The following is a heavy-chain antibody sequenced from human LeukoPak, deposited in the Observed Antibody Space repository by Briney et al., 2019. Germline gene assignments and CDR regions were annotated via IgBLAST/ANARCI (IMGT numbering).Heavy chain of an antibody. J-gene: IGHJ6*02. CDR2: ISPYNGNT. Sequence: VASVKVSCKASGYTFTSYGISWLRQAPGQGLEWLGWISPYNGNTNYAQKLQGRVTMTTDTSTGTAYMELRSLRSDDTAVYYCARDLDPGGYGEQANGGYYYGMDVWGQGTTVTVSS. V-gene: IGHV1-18*01. CDR1: GYTFTSYG. CDR3: ARDLDPGGYGEQANGGYYYGMDV. D-gene: IGHD4-17*01.